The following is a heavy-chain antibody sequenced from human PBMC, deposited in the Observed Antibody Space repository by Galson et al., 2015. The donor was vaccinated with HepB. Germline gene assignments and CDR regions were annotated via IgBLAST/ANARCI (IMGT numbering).Heavy chain of an antibody. D-gene: IGHD3-22*01. Sequence: PALVKPTQTLTLTCTFSGFSLCTSGMCVSWIRQPPGKALEWLALIDWDDDKYYSTSLKTRLTISKDTSKNQVVLTMTNMDPVDTATYYCARMAHRYYYDSSGLPDVWGQGTTVTVSS. CDR2: IDWDDDK. CDR3: ARMAHRYYYDSSGLPDV. CDR1: GFSLCTSGMC. J-gene: IGHJ6*02. V-gene: IGHV2-70*01.